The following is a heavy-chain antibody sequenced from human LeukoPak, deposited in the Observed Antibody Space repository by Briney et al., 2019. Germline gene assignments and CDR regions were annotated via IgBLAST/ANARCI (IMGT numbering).Heavy chain of an antibody. V-gene: IGHV4-59*08. D-gene: IGHD6-13*01. CDR2: IYYSGST. J-gene: IGHJ5*02. CDR3: ARSIAAAVNWFDP. CDR1: GGSISSYY. Sequence: SETLSLTCTVSGGSISSYYRSWIRQPPGKGLEWIGYIYYSGSTNYNPSLKSRVTISVDTPKNQFSLKLSSVTAADTAVYYCARSIAAAVNWFDPWGQGTLVTVSS.